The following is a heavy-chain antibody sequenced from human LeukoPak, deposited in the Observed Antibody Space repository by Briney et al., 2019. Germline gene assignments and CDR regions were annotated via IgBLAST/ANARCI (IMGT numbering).Heavy chain of an antibody. J-gene: IGHJ6*02. CDR1: GFSVSANY. D-gene: IGHD4-17*01. CDR2: IYSGGST. Sequence: PGGPLRLSCAASGFSVSANYMTWLRQAPGKGLEWVSVIYSGGSTYYADSAKGRLSISRDNSKNTLFLRMDTLRAEDTAVYYCASTVRPSASYYYGLDVWGPGTTVTVSS. V-gene: IGHV3-66*01. CDR3: ASTVRPSASYYYGLDV.